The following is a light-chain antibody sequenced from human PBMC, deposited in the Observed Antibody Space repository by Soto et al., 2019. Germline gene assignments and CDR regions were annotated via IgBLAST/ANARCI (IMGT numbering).Light chain of an antibody. CDR2: DVN. Sequence: QSVLTQPPSASGSPGQSVAISCTGTASDIGGYTFVSWYQQHPGKAPELLIYDVNKRPSGVPDRFSGSKSGNTASLTVSGLQAEDEADYYCSAHGGTNPYVFGTGTKLTVL. CDR3: SAHGGTNPYV. V-gene: IGLV2-8*01. J-gene: IGLJ1*01. CDR1: ASDIGGYTF.